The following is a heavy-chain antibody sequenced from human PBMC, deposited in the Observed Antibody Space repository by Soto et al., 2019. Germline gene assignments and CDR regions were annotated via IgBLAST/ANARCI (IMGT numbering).Heavy chain of an antibody. CDR3: ARRVDAPVGSYTFDY. CDR2: VNHSGTT. CDR1: GESFSGYF. J-gene: IGHJ4*02. D-gene: IGHD1-1*01. Sequence: QVQLQQWGTGLLKSSKTLSLTCAVYGESFSGYFWSWVRQSPGKGLEWIGEVNHSGTTNYNPSLKFRVTVSADTSKNQFSLKVTSVTAAGTSVYYCARRVDAPVGSYTFDYWGRGPRSPSPQ. V-gene: IGHV4-34*01.